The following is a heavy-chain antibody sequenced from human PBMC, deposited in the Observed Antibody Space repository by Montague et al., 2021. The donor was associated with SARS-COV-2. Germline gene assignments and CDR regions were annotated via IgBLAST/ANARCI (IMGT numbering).Heavy chain of an antibody. Sequence: SLRLSCAASGFTFNNYAMTWVRQAPGKGLEWVSIIYSDGSSTYYADSVKGRFTISRDNSKNTLYLQMNGLRAEDTAVYSCTKGGRNFYELDGFDSWGQGTPVTVSS. CDR3: TKGGRNFYELDGFDS. V-gene: IGHV3-23*03. CDR2: IYSDGSST. J-gene: IGHJ4*02. D-gene: IGHD3-3*01. CDR1: GFTFNNYA.